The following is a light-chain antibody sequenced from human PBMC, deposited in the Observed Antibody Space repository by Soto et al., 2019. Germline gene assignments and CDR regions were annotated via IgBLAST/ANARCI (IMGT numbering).Light chain of an antibody. V-gene: IGLV3-1*01. CDR1: KLGDRF. CDR3: QACDSSSAEVV. J-gene: IGLJ2*01. Sequence: SYELTQPPSVSVSPGQTASIPCSGNKLGDRFVCWYQQKPGQSPVLVLYQDKRRPSGIPERFSGSNSGNTAILTISGTQAMDEADYYCQACDSSSAEVVFGGGTQLTVL. CDR2: QDK.